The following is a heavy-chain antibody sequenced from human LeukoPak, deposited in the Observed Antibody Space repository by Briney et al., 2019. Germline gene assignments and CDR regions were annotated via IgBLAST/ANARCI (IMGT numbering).Heavy chain of an antibody. V-gene: IGHV3-64*01. CDR1: GFTFSDYA. CDR3: ARGRSTGYNFWAY. D-gene: IGHD1-1*01. Sequence: GGSLRLSCAASGFTFSDYAMHWVRQVPGKGLEHVSTISSRGGSTYYANSVNDRFTISRDNSKNTLYLQLGSLRTEDMGTYYCARGRSTGYNFWAYWGQGTLVTVSS. J-gene: IGHJ4*02. CDR2: ISSRGGST.